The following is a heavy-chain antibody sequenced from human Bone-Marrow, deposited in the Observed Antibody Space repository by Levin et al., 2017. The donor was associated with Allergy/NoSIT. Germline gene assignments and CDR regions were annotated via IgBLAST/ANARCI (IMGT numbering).Heavy chain of an antibody. Sequence: ETLSLTCAASGFTFSSYAMTWVRQAPGKGLEWVSSIGISGRTYYAESVKGRFTISRDNSKNTLNLQMDSLRADDTAVYHCAKGGIGEAGGLDYWGQGTLVTVSS. V-gene: IGHV3-23*01. D-gene: IGHD3-16*01. CDR2: IGISGRT. CDR3: AKGGIGEAGGLDY. J-gene: IGHJ4*02. CDR1: GFTFSSYA.